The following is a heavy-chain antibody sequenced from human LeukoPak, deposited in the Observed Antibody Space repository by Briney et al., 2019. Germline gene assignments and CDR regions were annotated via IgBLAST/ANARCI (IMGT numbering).Heavy chain of an antibody. CDR1: GFTFSSYA. CDR3: ARRLGVRGVIMLDY. D-gene: IGHD3-10*01. CDR2: ISGSGGST. Sequence: PGGSLRLSCAASGFTFSSYAMSWVRQAPGKGLEWVSAISGSGGSTYYADSVKGRFTISRDNAKNSLYLQMNSLRAEDTAVYYCARRLGVRGVIMLDYWGQGTLVTVSS. V-gene: IGHV3-23*01. J-gene: IGHJ4*02.